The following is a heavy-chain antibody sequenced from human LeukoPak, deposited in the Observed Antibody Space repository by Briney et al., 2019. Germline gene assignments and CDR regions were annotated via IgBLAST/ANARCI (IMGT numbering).Heavy chain of an antibody. CDR1: GFTFSSYA. CDR2: ISGSGGST. V-gene: IGHV3-23*01. CDR3: AKCLRYFDWLLFVAEFDY. D-gene: IGHD3-9*01. J-gene: IGHJ4*02. Sequence: GGSLRLSCAASGFTFSSYAMSWVRQAPGKGLEWVSAISGSGGSTYYADSVKGRFTISRDNSKNTLYLQMNSLRAEDTAIYYCAKCLRYFDWLLFVAEFDYWGQGTLVTVSS.